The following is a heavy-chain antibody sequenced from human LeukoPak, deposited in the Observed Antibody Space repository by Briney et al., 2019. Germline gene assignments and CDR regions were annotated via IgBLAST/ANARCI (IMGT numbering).Heavy chain of an antibody. CDR2: INHSGST. Sequence: SETLSLTCAVYGGSFSGYYWSWIRQPPGKGLEWIGEINHSGSTNYNPSLKSRVTISVDTSKNQFPLKLSSVTAADTAVYYCARWDCSSTSCLSGWFDPWGQGTLVTVSS. CDR1: GGSFSGYY. J-gene: IGHJ5*02. V-gene: IGHV4-34*01. D-gene: IGHD2-2*01. CDR3: ARWDCSSTSCLSGWFDP.